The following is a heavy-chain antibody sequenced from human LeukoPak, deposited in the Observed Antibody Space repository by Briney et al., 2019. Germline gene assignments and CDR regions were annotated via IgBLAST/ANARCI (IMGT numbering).Heavy chain of an antibody. CDR1: GFTFSSYA. Sequence: GGSLRLSCAASGFTFSSYAMHWVRQAPGKGLEWVVVISYDGSNKYYADSVKGRFTISRDNSKNTLYLQMNSLRAEDTAVYYCARALTITGTTVFDYWGQGTLVTVSS. V-gene: IGHV3-30-3*01. CDR2: ISYDGSNK. J-gene: IGHJ4*02. D-gene: IGHD1-7*01. CDR3: ARALTITGTTVFDY.